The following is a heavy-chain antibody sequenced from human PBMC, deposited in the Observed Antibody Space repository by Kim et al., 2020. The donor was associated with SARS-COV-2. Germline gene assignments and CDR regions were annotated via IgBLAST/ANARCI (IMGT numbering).Heavy chain of an antibody. V-gene: IGHV7-4-1*02. CDR1: GYTFTSYA. CDR2: INTNTGNP. J-gene: IGHJ4*02. D-gene: IGHD3-3*01. CDR3: ARPSAAITIFGVVPPRRPY. Sequence: ASVKVSCKASGYTFTSYAMNWVRQAPGQGLEWMGWINTNTGNPTYAQGFTGRFVFSLDTSVSTAYLQISSLKAEDTAVYYCARPSAAITIFGVVPPRRPYWGQGTLVTVSS.